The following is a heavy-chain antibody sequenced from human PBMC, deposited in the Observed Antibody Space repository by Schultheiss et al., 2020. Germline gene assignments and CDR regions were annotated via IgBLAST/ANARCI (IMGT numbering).Heavy chain of an antibody. CDR1: GGSISSSSYY. D-gene: IGHD5-18*01. J-gene: IGHJ5*02. CDR2: IDYSGST. CDR3: ARAELWTYNWFDP. Sequence: SQTLSLTCTVSGGSISSSSYYWGWIRQPPGKRLEWIGYIDYSGSTNYNPSLKSRVTISVDTSKNQFSLKMTSVTAADTAVYYCARAELWTYNWFDPWGQGTLVTVSS. V-gene: IGHV4-61*05.